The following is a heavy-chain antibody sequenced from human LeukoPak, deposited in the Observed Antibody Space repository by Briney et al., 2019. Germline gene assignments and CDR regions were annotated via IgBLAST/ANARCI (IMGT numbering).Heavy chain of an antibody. CDR3: ARVYSYVGKGGYFDY. CDR2: FYSGGST. J-gene: IGHJ4*02. D-gene: IGHD5-18*01. V-gene: IGHV3-53*01. Sequence: GGSLRLSCAASGFTFSSTYMSWVRQAPGKGLEWVSVFYSGGSTYYSDSVKGRFTISRDNAKNTLYLQMNSLRAEDTAVYYCARVYSYVGKGGYFDYWGQGSLVTVSS. CDR1: GFTFSSTY.